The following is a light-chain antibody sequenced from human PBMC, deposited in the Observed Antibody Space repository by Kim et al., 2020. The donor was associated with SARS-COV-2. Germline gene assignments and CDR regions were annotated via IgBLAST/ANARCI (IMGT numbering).Light chain of an antibody. CDR3: NSRDSNDNVV. J-gene: IGLJ2*01. CDR2: GKN. CDR1: SLRGYY. V-gene: IGLV3-19*01. Sequence: SSDLTQDPAVSVALGQTVRITCQGDSLRGYYATWYQQKPGQAPIVVIYGKNNRPSGIPDRFSGSSSGNTASLTITGTQAGDEADYYCNSRDSNDNVVFGG.